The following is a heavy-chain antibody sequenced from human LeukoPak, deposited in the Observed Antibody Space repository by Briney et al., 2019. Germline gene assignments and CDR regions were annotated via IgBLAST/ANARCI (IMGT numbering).Heavy chain of an antibody. CDR1: GFTFSSYA. CDR3: AKAPLRCSSTSCYSEFQH. Sequence: GGSLRLSCAPSGFTFSSYAMSWVRQAPGKGLEWVSAISGSGGSTYYADSVKGRFTISRDNSKNTLYLQMNSLRAEDTAVYYCAKAPLRCSSTSCYSEFQHWGQGTLVTVSS. J-gene: IGHJ1*01. CDR2: ISGSGGST. V-gene: IGHV3-23*01. D-gene: IGHD2-2*01.